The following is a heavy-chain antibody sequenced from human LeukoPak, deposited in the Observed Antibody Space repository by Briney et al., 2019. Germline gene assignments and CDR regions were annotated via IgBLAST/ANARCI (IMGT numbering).Heavy chain of an antibody. CDR1: GGSISSSSYY. D-gene: IGHD4-11*01. Sequence: SETLSLTCTVSGGSISSSSYYWGWIRQPPGKGLEWIGSIYYSGSTYYNPSLKSRVTISVDTSKNQFSLKLSSVTVADTAVYYCARRGTVTTERFDYWGQGTLVTVSS. J-gene: IGHJ4*02. CDR3: ARRGTVTTERFDY. V-gene: IGHV4-39*01. CDR2: IYYSGST.